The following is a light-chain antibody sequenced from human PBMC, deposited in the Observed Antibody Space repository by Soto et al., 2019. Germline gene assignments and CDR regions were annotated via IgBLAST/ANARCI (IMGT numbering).Light chain of an antibody. CDR3: SLFASGNLI. CDR2: EVS. V-gene: IGLV2-14*01. CDR1: SADIGTYNS. Sequence: QSALTQPASVSGSPGQSITISCTGTSADIGTYNSVSWYQQLPGKAPKLILYEVSNRPSGISNHFSGSKSGNTASLTISGLQSEDEADYYCSLFASGNLIFGGGTKLIVL. J-gene: IGLJ2*01.